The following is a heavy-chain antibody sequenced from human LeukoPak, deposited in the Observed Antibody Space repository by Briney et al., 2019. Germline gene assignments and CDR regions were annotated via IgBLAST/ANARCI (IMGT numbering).Heavy chain of an antibody. V-gene: IGHV4-30-2*01. CDR1: GGSISSGGYY. Sequence: SQTLSLTCTVSGGSISSGGYYWSWIRQPPGKGLEWIGYIYHSGSTYYNPSLKSRVTISVDRSKNQFSLKLSSVTAADTAVYYCARDRGGWGIDYWGQGNLVIVSS. D-gene: IGHD6-19*01. J-gene: IGHJ4*02. CDR3: ARDRGGWGIDY. CDR2: IYHSGST.